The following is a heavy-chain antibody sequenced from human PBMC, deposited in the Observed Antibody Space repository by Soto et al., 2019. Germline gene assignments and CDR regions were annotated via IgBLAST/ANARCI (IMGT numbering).Heavy chain of an antibody. Sequence: QVQLVQSGAEVKKPGSSVRVSCRTSGGTFKKYGFSWVRQAPGQGLEWMGGIIPMYGIANYGQIFQGRLTITADGSTDTVYMDLTSPQSEDTALYSCAGEVGGTGLHLWGQGTQVNVSS. CDR2: IIPMYGIA. CDR3: AGEVGGTGLHL. J-gene: IGHJ5*02. CDR1: GGTFKKYG. D-gene: IGHD3-9*01. V-gene: IGHV1-69*12.